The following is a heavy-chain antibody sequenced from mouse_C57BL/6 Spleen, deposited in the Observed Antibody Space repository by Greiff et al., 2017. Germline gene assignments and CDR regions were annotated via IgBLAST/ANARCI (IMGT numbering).Heavy chain of an antibody. CDR2: IYPGDGDT. CDR3: ARGRDVWYFDV. Sequence: QVQLQQSGAELVKPGASVKISCKASGYAFSSYWMNWVKQRPGKGLEWIGQIYPGDGDTNYNGKFKGKATLTADKSSSTAYMQLSSLTSEDAAVYFCARGRDVWYFDVWGTGTTVTVSS. CDR1: GYAFSSYW. D-gene: IGHD3-3*01. V-gene: IGHV1-80*01. J-gene: IGHJ1*03.